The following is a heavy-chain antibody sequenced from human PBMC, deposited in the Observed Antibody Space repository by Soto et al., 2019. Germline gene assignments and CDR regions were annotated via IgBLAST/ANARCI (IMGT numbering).Heavy chain of an antibody. CDR2: ITSYNGDR. D-gene: IGHD3-10*01. Sequence: ASVKVSCKASGYSFTSYGITWVRQAPGQGLEWMEWITSYNGDRNYAENLQGRVTMTTDTSTSTAYMELRSLSSDDTAVYYCGRVVGSRSDGYIDLWGRATRVTGAS. J-gene: IGHJ2*01. V-gene: IGHV1-18*01. CDR1: GYSFTSYG. CDR3: GRVVGSRSDGYIDL.